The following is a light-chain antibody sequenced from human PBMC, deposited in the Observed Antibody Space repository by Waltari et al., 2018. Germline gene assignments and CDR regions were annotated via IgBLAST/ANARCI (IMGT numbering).Light chain of an antibody. CDR1: QSISRY. CDR2: DAS. J-gene: IGKJ1*01. Sequence: IMLTQSPGTLSLSPGERATLSCRASQSISRYLAWYQQKPGQAPRLLIYDASTRATCIPDRFSGSGSGTDFSLTISRLEPEDFAVYYCQKYGSLPATFGQGTKVEIK. CDR3: QKYGSLPAT. V-gene: IGKV3-20*01.